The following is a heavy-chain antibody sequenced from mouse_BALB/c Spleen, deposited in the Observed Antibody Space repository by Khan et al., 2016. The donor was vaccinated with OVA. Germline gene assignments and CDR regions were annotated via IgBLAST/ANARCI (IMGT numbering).Heavy chain of an antibody. V-gene: IGHV9-3-1*01. Sequence: QIQLVQSGPELKKPGETVKISCKASGYTFTNYGMNWVKQAPGKGLKWMGWINSNTGEATYADDFKGRFAFSLETSDSTAYLQIKNLKNEDTATYCCVRGGRWAMDYWGQGTSVTVSS. CDR1: GYTFTNYG. J-gene: IGHJ4*01. CDR3: VRGGRWAMDY. D-gene: IGHD1-1*01. CDR2: INSNTGEA.